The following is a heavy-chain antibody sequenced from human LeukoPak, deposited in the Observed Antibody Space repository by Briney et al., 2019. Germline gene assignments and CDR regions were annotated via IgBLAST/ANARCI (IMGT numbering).Heavy chain of an antibody. D-gene: IGHD5-12*01. CDR2: IWYDGSNK. J-gene: IGHJ4*02. CDR3: ARAAPYSGDDYSDY. Sequence: GGSLRLSCAASGFTFSSYGMHWVRQAPGKGLEWVAVIWYDGSNKYYADSVKGRFTISRDNSENTLYLQMNSLRAEDTAVYYCARAAPYSGDDYSDYWGQGTLVTVSS. CDR1: GFTFSSYG. V-gene: IGHV3-33*01.